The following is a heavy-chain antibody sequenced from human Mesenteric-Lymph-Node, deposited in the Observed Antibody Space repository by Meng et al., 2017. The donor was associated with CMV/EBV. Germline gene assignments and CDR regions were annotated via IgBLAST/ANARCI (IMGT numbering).Heavy chain of an antibody. Sequence: GGSLRLSCAASGFTFSDYYMSWIRQAPGKGLEWVSYISSGGSTIFFADSVKGRITVSRDNSKNTLYLQVNSLKTEDTAVYYCARVSGGGYCSSTACYTWGLAVDHWGQGTLVTVSS. V-gene: IGHV3-11*04. J-gene: IGHJ4*02. D-gene: IGHD2-2*02. CDR2: ISSGGSTI. CDR3: ARVSGGGYCSSTACYTWGLAVDH. CDR1: GFTFSDYY.